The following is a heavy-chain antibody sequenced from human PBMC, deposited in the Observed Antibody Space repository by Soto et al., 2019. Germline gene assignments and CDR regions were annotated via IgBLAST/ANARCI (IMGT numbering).Heavy chain of an antibody. CDR1: GGSISSGDYY. D-gene: IGHD2-2*01. J-gene: IGHJ5*01. CDR3: ARATIVLVPAAMVSHWFDS. V-gene: IGHV4-30-4*01. Sequence: SETLSLTCTVSGGSISSGDYYWSWIRQPPGKGLEWIGYIYYSGSTYYNPSLKSRVTISVDTSKNQFSLKLSSVTAADTAVYYCARATIVLVPAAMVSHWFDSWGQGTLVTVSS. CDR2: IYYSGST.